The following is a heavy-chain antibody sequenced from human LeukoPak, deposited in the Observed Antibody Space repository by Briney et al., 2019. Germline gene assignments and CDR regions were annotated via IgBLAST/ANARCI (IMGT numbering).Heavy chain of an antibody. J-gene: IGHJ4*02. Sequence: PGGLRLSCAASGFGFSNFWMSWVRQAPGKGPEWVANIKEDGSLKNYVDSVEGRFTVSRDNAKNTLYLQMNSLRLEDTAVYYCVRDWAPASMQAAPFDCWGQGTLVTVSS. CDR3: VRDWAPASMQAAPFDC. V-gene: IGHV3-7*01. CDR2: IKEDGSLK. CDR1: GFGFSNFW. D-gene: IGHD2/OR15-2a*01.